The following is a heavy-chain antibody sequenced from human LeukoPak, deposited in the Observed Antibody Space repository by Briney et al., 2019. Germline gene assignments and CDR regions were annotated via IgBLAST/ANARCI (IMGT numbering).Heavy chain of an antibody. J-gene: IGHJ2*01. CDR3: AKPPVGCAQNRYWYFDL. CDR2: ISGSGGST. V-gene: IGHV3-23*01. Sequence: QTGGSLRLSCAASGFTFSSYAMSWVRQAPGKGLEWVSAISGSGGSTYYADSVKGRFTISRDNSKNTLYLQMNSLRAEDTAVYYCAKPPVGCAQNRYWYFDLWGRGTLVTVSS. CDR1: GFTFSSYA. D-gene: IGHD1-14*01.